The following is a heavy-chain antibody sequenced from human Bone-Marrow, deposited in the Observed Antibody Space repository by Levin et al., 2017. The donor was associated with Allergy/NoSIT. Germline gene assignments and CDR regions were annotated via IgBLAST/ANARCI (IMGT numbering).Heavy chain of an antibody. Sequence: SETLSLTCTVSGGSVSSEGYYWSWIRQPPGKGLEWIGFIYYSGSTNYNPSLKSRVTISLDTSKNQFSLKLTSVTAADTAVYYCAREVGTALDGMDVWGQGTTVTVSS. V-gene: IGHV4-61*08. D-gene: IGHD1-26*01. CDR2: IYYSGST. J-gene: IGHJ6*02. CDR1: GGSVSSEGYY. CDR3: AREVGTALDGMDV.